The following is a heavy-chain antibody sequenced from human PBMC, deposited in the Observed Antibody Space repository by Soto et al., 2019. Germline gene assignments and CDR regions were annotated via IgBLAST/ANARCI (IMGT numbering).Heavy chain of an antibody. CDR1: GFTVSSNY. V-gene: IGHV3-53*01. CDR2: IYSGGST. D-gene: IGHD6-6*01. J-gene: IGHJ6*02. Sequence: GGSLRLSCAASGFTVSSNYMSWVRQAPGKGLEWVSVIYSGGSTYYADSVKGRFTISRDNSKNTLYLQMNSLRAEDTAVYYCARDGSSSSFYYGMDVWGQGTTVTVSS. CDR3: ARDGSSSSFYYGMDV.